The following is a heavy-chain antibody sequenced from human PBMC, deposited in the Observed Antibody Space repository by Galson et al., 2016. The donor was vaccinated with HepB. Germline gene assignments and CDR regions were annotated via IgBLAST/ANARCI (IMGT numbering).Heavy chain of an antibody. J-gene: IGHJ4*02. Sequence: PALVKPTQTPTLTCTFSGFSLTTTGAGVGWIRQPPGKSLEWLALIYWDDDKRYTPSLESRLTIIKDISKNQVVLTLTDMDPVDTATYYCGHQEGVRDFDYWGQGTLVTVSS. V-gene: IGHV2-5*02. CDR1: GFSLTTTGAG. CDR2: IYWDDDK. CDR3: GHQEGVRDFDY. D-gene: IGHD2-8*01.